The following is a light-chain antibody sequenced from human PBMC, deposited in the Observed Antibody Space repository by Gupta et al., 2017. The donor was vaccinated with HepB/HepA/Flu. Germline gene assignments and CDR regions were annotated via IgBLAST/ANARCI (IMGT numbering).Light chain of an antibody. CDR1: SGHSSYA. V-gene: IGLV4-69*02. CDR2: LNSDGSH. Sequence: QLVLTQSPSASASLGASVKLTCTLSSGHSSYAIAWHQQQPEKGPRYLMKLNSDGSHSKGDGIPDRFSASSSATAPYLIISSLQAEDDDYYYCQTWGTGILIFGGGTKLTVL. CDR3: QTWGTGILI. J-gene: IGLJ2*01.